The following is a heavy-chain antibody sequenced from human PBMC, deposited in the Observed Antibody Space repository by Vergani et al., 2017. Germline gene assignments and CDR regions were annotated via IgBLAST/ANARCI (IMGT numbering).Heavy chain of an antibody. CDR2: ISYYGSNK. CDR1: GFTFSSYG. D-gene: IGHD2-15*01. J-gene: IGHJ6*02. V-gene: IGHV3-30*18. Sequence: QVQLVESGGGVVQPGRSLRLSCAASGFTFSSYGMHWVRQAPGKGLEWVAVISYYGSNKYYADSVKGRFTISRDNSKNTLYLQMNSLRAEDTAVYYCAKDLRIPIVVVVAALDVWGQGTTVTVSS. CDR3: AKDLRIPIVVVVAALDV.